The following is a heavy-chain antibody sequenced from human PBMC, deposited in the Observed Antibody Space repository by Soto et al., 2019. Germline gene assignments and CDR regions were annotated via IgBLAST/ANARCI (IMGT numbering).Heavy chain of an antibody. V-gene: IGHV3-23*01. CDR2: ISGRGGST. CDR3: AKFWLFCSGGSCYIDY. J-gene: IGHJ4*02. D-gene: IGHD2-15*01. CDR1: GFTFSSYA. Sequence: EVQLLESGGGLVQPGGSLRLSCAASGFTFSSYAMSWVRQAPGKGLEWVSAISGRGGSTYYADSVKGRFTISRDNSKNTLYLQMNRLGDEDTAVYYCAKFWLFCSGGSCYIDYWGQGTLVTVSS.